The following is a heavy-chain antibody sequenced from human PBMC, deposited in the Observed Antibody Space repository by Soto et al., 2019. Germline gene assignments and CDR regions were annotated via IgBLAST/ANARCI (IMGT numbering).Heavy chain of an antibody. D-gene: IGHD2-2*01. J-gene: IGHJ5*02. V-gene: IGHV1-69*06. CDR3: AKPQNQGPRGLLDH. Sequence: SVHASCTGSGGTFSSYAISWVRQAPGQGLEWMGGIIPIFGTANYAQKFQGRVTITADKSTSTAYMELSSLRSEDTAGYYWAKPQNQGPRGLLDHWCKATRLTVSS. CDR1: GGTFSSYA. CDR2: IIPIFGTA.